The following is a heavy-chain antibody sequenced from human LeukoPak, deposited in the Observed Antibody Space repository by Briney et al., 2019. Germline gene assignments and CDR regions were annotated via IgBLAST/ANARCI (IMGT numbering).Heavy chain of an antibody. V-gene: IGHV1-69*05. Sequence: ASVKVSCKASGGTFSSYAISWVRQAPGQGLEWMGRIIPIFGTANYAQKFQGRVTITTDESTSTAYMELSSLRSEDTAVYYCARGRGYCSGGSCYSVFDYSSQGTLVTVSS. CDR2: IIPIFGTA. CDR3: ARGRGYCSGGSCYSVFDY. CDR1: GGTFSSYA. J-gene: IGHJ4*02. D-gene: IGHD2-15*01.